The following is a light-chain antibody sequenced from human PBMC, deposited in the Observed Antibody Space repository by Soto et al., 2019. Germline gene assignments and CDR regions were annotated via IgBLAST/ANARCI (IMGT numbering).Light chain of an antibody. CDR1: QSTSTW. V-gene: IGKV1-5*03. CDR3: PQYNSYSWA. CDR2: KAS. J-gene: IGKJ1*01. Sequence: DIQMTQSPSTLSASVGDRVTITCRASQSTSTWLAWYQQRAGKAPKRLIYKASNLESGVPSRFSGSGSWTDFTLTISSLQPHDFATYYCPQYNSYSWAFGQGTKVEIK.